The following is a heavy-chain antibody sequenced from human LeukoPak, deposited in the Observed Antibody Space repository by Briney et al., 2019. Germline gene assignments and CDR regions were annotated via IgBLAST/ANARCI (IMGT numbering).Heavy chain of an antibody. CDR2: IYHSGST. CDR3: AREVYIAAAREYYFDY. D-gene: IGHD6-13*01. Sequence: SSETLSLTCAVSGYSISSGYYWGWIRQPPGKGLEWIGSIYHSGSTYYHPSLKSRVTISVDTSKNQFSLKLSSVTAADTAVYYCAREVYIAAAREYYFDYWGQGTLVTVSS. CDR1: GYSISSGYY. V-gene: IGHV4-38-2*01. J-gene: IGHJ4*02.